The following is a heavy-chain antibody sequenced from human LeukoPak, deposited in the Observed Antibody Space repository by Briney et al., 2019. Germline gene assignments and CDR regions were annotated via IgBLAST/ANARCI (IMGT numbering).Heavy chain of an antibody. CDR2: IYTSGST. CDR1: GGSISSGSYY. CDR3: AISTPIYDFWSGSRAFDI. J-gene: IGHJ3*02. V-gene: IGHV4-61*02. Sequence: SQALSLTCTVSGGSISSGSYYWSWIRQPAGKGLEWIGRIYTSGSTNYNPSLKSRVTISVDTSKNQFSLKLSSVTAADTAVYYCAISTPIYDFWSGSRAFDIWGQGTMVTVSS. D-gene: IGHD3-3*01.